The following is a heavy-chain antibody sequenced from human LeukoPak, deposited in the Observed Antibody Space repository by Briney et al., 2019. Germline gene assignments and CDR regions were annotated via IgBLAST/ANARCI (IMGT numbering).Heavy chain of an antibody. CDR3: ARATRGFEY. CDR1: GFTFSDHY. V-gene: IGHV3-72*01. Sequence: TGGSLRLSCAASGFTFSDHYMDWVRQAPGKGLEWVGRIRKKVNSYTTEYAASVKGRFTTSRDDPKNSLYLQMNSLKTEDTAVYYCARATRGFEYWGQGTLVTVSS. CDR2: IRKKVNSYTT. J-gene: IGHJ4*02.